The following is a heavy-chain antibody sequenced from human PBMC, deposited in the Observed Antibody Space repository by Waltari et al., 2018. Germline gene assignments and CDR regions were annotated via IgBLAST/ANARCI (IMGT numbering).Heavy chain of an antibody. J-gene: IGHJ6*02. CDR3: AKDGSYYDFWSGYYKGYYGMDV. V-gene: IGHV3-30*18. D-gene: IGHD3-3*01. Sequence: QVQLVESGGGVVQPGRSLRLSCAASGFTFSSYGMHWVRQAPGKGLEWGAVISYDGSNKYYADSVKGRFTISRDNSKNTLYLQMNSLGAEDTAVYYCAKDGSYYDFWSGYYKGYYGMDVWGQGTTVTVSS. CDR1: GFTFSSYG. CDR2: ISYDGSNK.